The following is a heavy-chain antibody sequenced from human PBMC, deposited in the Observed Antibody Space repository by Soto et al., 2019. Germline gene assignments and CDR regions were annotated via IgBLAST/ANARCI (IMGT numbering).Heavy chain of an antibody. J-gene: IGHJ4*02. CDR1: GFTFSSYW. Sequence: EVQLVESGGGLVQPGGSLRLSCAASGFTFSSYWMHWVRQAPGKGLVWVSRINSDGSSTSYADSVKGRFTISRDNAKNTLYLKMNSLRDEDTAVYYCVRTSLVVAAATPEDYWGQGTLVTVSS. V-gene: IGHV3-74*01. CDR2: INSDGSST. D-gene: IGHD2-15*01. CDR3: VRTSLVVAAATPEDY.